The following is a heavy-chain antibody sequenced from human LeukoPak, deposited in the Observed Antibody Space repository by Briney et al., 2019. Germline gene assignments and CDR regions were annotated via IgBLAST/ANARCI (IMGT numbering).Heavy chain of an antibody. CDR1: GGSISSGSYY. V-gene: IGHV4-61*02. D-gene: IGHD3-10*01. J-gene: IGHJ4*02. Sequence: SETLSLTCTVSGGSISSGSYYWSWIRQPAGKGLEWIGRIYTSGSTNYNPSLKSRVTISVDTSKNQFSLKLSSVTAADTAVYYCARYAVRGVIDYWGQGTLVTVSP. CDR2: IYTSGST. CDR3: ARYAVRGVIDY.